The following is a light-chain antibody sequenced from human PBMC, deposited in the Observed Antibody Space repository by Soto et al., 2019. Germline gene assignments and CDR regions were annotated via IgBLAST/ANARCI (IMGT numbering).Light chain of an antibody. Sequence: QSALTQPASLSGTPGQSITISCTGTSSDIGGYNFVSWYQQHPGRAPKLMIYDVTYRPSGVSNRFSGSKSGNTASLTISGLQAEDEADYYCSSYTRSDTLVFGGGTKLTVL. CDR2: DVT. J-gene: IGLJ3*02. CDR3: SSYTRSDTLV. CDR1: SSDIGGYNF. V-gene: IGLV2-14*01.